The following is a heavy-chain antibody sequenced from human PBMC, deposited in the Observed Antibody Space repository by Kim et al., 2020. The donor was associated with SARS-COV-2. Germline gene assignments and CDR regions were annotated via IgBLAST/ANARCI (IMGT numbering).Heavy chain of an antibody. D-gene: IGHD3-9*01. J-gene: IGHJ4*02. CDR3: ARRGRDFDWSYFDY. V-gene: IGHV4-61*01. CDR2: IYYSGST. CDR1: GGSVSSGSYY. Sequence: SETLSLTCTVSGGSVSSGSYYWSWIRQPPGKGLEWIGYIYYSGSTNYNPSLKSRVTISVDTSKNQFSLKLSSVTAADTAVYYCARRGRDFDWSYFDYWGQGTLVTVSS.